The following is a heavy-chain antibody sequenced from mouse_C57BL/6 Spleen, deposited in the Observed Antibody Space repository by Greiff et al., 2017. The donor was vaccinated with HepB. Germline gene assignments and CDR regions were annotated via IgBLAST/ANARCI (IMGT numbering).Heavy chain of an antibody. CDR2: IHPNSGST. D-gene: IGHD2-1*01. CDR1: GYTFTSYW. Sequence: QVQLQQPGAELVKPGASVKLSCKASGYTFTSYWMHWVKQRPGQGLEWIGMIHPNSGSTNYNEKFKSKATLTVDKSSSTAYMQLSSLTSEDSAVYYCARDLYYGNSWFAYWGQGTLVTVSA. V-gene: IGHV1-64*01. CDR3: ARDLYYGNSWFAY. J-gene: IGHJ3*01.